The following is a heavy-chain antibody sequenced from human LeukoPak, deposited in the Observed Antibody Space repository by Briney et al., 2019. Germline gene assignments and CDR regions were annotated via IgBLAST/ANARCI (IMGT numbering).Heavy chain of an antibody. CDR1: GFTFSSYT. V-gene: IGHV3-48*04. CDR2: ISSSGSTT. D-gene: IGHD3-3*01. J-gene: IGHJ4*02. CDR3: ARDLSSGNPGGFDY. Sequence: PGGSLRLSCAASGFTFSSYTMNWVRQAPGKGLEWVSYISSSGSTTYYADSVKGRFTISRDNAQNSLYLQMNSLRVEDTAVYFCARDLSSGNPGGFDYWGQGNLVTVSS.